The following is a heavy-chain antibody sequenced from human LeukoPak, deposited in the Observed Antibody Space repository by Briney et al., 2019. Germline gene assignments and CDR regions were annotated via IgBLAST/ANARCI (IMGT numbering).Heavy chain of an antibody. Sequence: PGGSLRLSCAASGFTFSSYAMSWVRKAPGKGLERVSAISGSGGSTYYADSVKGRFTISRDNSKNTLYLQMNSLRAEDTAVYYCAKDRSQERRGIFDYWGRGTLVTVSS. CDR3: AKDRSQERRGIFDY. J-gene: IGHJ4*02. CDR1: GFTFSSYA. D-gene: IGHD3-10*01. V-gene: IGHV3-23*01. CDR2: ISGSGGST.